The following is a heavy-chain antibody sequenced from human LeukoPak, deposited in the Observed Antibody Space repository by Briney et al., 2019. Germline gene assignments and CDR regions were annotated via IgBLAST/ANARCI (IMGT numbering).Heavy chain of an antibody. V-gene: IGHV3-48*01. CDR3: ARGQYYDFWSGPVDF. CDR1: GFTFSSYG. D-gene: IGHD3-3*01. Sequence: GGSLRLSCAASGFTFSSYGMNWVRQAPGKELEWVSYISSSSTTIYYADSVKGRFTISRDNAKNSLYLQMNSLRAEDTAVYYCARGQYYDFWSGPVDFWGQGTLVTVSS. CDR2: ISSSSTTI. J-gene: IGHJ4*02.